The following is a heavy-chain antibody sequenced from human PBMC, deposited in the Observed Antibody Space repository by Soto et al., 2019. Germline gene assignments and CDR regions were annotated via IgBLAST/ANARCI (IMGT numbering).Heavy chain of an antibody. D-gene: IGHD5-18*01. J-gene: IGHJ6*02. CDR2: IIPIFGTA. CDR3: ARYHVPYSYGMYYYYYGMDV. V-gene: IGHV1-69*13. CDR1: GGTFSSYA. Sequence: SVKVSCKASGGTFSSYAISWVRQAPGQGLEWMGGIIPIFGTANYAQKFQGRVTITADESTSTAYMELSSLRSEDTAVYYCARYHVPYSYGMYYYYYGMDVWGQGTTVTVSS.